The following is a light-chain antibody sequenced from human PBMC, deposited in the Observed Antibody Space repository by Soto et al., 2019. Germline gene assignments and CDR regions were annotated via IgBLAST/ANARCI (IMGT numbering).Light chain of an antibody. CDR3: QQYASSPRT. CDR1: QSFTTSQ. J-gene: IGKJ1*01. Sequence: PGERATLFCRASQSFTTSQLAWYQRRPGQAPRVLIFGASRRATGIPDRFSGSGSGTDFTLTISRLEPEDSAVYYCQQYASSPRTFCQGTTVEIK. CDR2: GAS. V-gene: IGKV3-20*01.